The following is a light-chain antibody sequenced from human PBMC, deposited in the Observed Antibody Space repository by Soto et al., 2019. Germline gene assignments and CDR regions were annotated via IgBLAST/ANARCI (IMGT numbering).Light chain of an antibody. V-gene: IGLV2-23*02. CDR1: SSDVGSYNL. J-gene: IGLJ1*01. Sequence: QSVLTQPASVSGSPGQSITISCTGTSSDVGSYNLVSWYQQHPGKAPKLMIYEVSKRPSGVSNRFSGSKSGNTASLTISGLQAEDEADYYCCSYAGRSHYVFGTGTKVTVL. CDR2: EVS. CDR3: CSYAGRSHYV.